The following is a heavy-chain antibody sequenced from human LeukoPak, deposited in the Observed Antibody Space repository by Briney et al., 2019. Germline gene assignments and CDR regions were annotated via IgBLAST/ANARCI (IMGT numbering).Heavy chain of an antibody. CDR1: GFTVHSNY. V-gene: IGHV3-53*01. J-gene: IGHJ5*02. CDR3: AHPLRPNWLDP. Sequence: GGSLRLSCAASGFTVHSNYMGWVRQAPGKGLEWVAVIDRSGVTHYADSVKGRFTISRDNSKNTLYLQMNNLRAEDTGVYYRAHPLRPNWLDPWGQGTLVTVSS. D-gene: IGHD2-21*01. CDR2: IDRSGVT.